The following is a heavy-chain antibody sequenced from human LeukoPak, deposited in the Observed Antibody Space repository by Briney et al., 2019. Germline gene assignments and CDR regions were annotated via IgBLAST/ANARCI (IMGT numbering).Heavy chain of an antibody. D-gene: IGHD2-21*02. CDR2: LYYNRGA. V-gene: IGHV4-59*01. J-gene: IGHJ4*02. Sequence: SETLSLTCTVSGGSISGYYWSWSRQAPGKGVEWIGNLYYNRGAWYKSSLKSRVTTSVDTSKNEFSLKLSSVTAADTAVYYCARWSDCGGDCHILDHWGQGILVTVAS. CDR3: ARWSDCGGDCHILDH. CDR1: GGSISGYY.